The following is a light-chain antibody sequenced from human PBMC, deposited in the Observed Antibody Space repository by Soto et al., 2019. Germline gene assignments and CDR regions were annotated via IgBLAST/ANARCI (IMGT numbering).Light chain of an antibody. Sequence: EIVMTQSPATLSVSPGERVTLSCRASQSVGSSLAWYQQKPGQAPRLLIYAASTRATGIPARFSGSGSGTEFTPAISSLQSEDFAVYYCQQYIIWPPTFTFGQGTKLEIK. V-gene: IGKV3-15*01. CDR3: QQYIIWPPTFT. J-gene: IGKJ2*01. CDR1: QSVGSS. CDR2: AAS.